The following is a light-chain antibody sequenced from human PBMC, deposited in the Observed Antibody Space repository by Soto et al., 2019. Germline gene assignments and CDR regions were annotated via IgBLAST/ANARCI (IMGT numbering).Light chain of an antibody. J-gene: IGLJ2*01. Sequence: QSALTQPASVSGSPGQSITISCTGTSSGIGAYNFVSWYQQHPRKAPKLMLYDVNIRPAGVSNRFSGSKSGNTAPLTISRLPAEDEADYCCTSWRTSTTMIFGGGTKVTVL. CDR1: SSGIGAYNF. CDR3: TSWRTSTTMI. V-gene: IGLV2-14*03. CDR2: DVN.